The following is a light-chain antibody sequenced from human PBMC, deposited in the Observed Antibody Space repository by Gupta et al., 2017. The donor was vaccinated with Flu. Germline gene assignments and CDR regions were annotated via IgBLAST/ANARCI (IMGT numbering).Light chain of an antibody. V-gene: IGKV1-39*01. J-gene: IGKJ5*01. CDR2: AAS. CDR3: QQSYSTNL. Sequence: DIQMTQSPSSLSASVGDRVTITCRASQSISSYLNWYQQKPGKAPKLLIYAASSLQSGVPSRFSGSGYVTDFTLTISSLQPEDFANYYLQQSYSTNLFGQGTRLEIK. CDR1: QSISSY.